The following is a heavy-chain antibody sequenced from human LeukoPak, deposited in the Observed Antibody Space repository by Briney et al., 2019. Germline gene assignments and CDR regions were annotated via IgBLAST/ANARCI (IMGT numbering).Heavy chain of an antibody. Sequence: PSETLSLTCTVSGGSISSYYWSWIRQPPGKGLEWIGYIYYSGSTNYNPSLKSRVTISVDTSKNQFSLKLSSVTAADTAVYYCARRYCGGDCYIFDYWGQGTLVTVSS. CDR2: IYYSGST. CDR3: ARRYCGGDCYIFDY. D-gene: IGHD2-21*02. J-gene: IGHJ4*02. CDR1: GGSISSYY. V-gene: IGHV4-59*01.